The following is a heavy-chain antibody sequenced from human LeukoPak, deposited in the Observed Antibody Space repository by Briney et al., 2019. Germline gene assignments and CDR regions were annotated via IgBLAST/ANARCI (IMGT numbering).Heavy chain of an antibody. V-gene: IGHV3-23*01. D-gene: IGHD2-15*01. J-gene: IGHJ4*02. CDR1: GFTFSSYA. Sequence: GGSLRLSCAASGFTFSSYAMSWVRQAPGKGLEWVSAISGSGGSTYYADSVKGRFTIYRDNPKNTLYLQMNSLRAEDTAVYYFAKAQPGGGTFDYWGQGTLVTVSS. CDR2: ISGSGGST. CDR3: AKAQPGGGTFDY.